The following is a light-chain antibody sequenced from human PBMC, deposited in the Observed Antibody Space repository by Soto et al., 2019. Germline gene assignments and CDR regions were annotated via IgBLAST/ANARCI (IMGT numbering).Light chain of an antibody. V-gene: IGLV1-44*01. CDR1: SSNIGNNA. Sequence: QSVLTQPPSASGTPGQRVTISCSGSSSNIGNNAVNWYQQLPVTAPKLLIYSNNQRPSGVPDRFSGSKSGTSASLAISGLQSEDETDYYCAAWDDSLHGLVFGGGTKLTVL. CDR2: SNN. J-gene: IGLJ2*01. CDR3: AAWDDSLHGLV.